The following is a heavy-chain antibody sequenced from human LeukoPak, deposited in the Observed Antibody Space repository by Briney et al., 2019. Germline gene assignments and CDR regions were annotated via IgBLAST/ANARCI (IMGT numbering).Heavy chain of an antibody. J-gene: IGHJ4*02. CDR2: TSYDGNNQ. Sequence: PGRSLRLSCSTAGFTFSNSVIHWVRQAPGKGLEWVAVTSYDGNNQYYADSVKGRCTISRDDSKITVYLQMNSLRPDDTAVYYCARSPNYYYFDSWGQGTLVTVSS. CDR1: GFTFSNSV. V-gene: IGHV3-30*04. CDR3: ARSPNYYYFDS. D-gene: IGHD5-24*01.